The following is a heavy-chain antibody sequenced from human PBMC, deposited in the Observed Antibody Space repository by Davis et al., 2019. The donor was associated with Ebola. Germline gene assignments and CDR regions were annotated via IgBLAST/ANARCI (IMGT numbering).Heavy chain of an antibody. Sequence: GALKISCAASGFTFRSYWMSWVRQAPGKGLEWVANIKQDGSEKYYVDSVKGRFTISRDNAKNSLYLQMNSLRAEDTAVYYCASQAPYYYSNWFDPWGQGTLVTVSS. V-gene: IGHV3-7*01. J-gene: IGHJ5*02. CDR1: GFTFRSYW. D-gene: IGHD3-10*01. CDR2: IKQDGSEK. CDR3: ASQAPYYYSNWFDP.